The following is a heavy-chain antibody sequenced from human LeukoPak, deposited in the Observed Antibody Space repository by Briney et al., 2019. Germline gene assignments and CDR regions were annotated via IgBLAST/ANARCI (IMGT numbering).Heavy chain of an antibody. V-gene: IGHV4-61*02. J-gene: IGHJ4*02. D-gene: IGHD3-10*01. CDR2: IYTSGST. CDR1: GGSISSGSYY. CDR3: ARQGGGRGITMVRGMSLFDY. Sequence: SETLSPTCTVSGGSISSGSYYWSWIRQPAGKGLEWIGRIYTSGSTNYNPSLKSRVTISVDTSKNQFSLKLSSVTAADTAVYYCARQGGGRGITMVRGMSLFDYWGQGTLVTVSS.